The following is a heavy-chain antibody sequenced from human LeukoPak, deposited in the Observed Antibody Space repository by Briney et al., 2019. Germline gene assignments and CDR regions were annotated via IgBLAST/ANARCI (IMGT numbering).Heavy chain of an antibody. Sequence: ASVKVSCKASGGTFSSYAISWVRQAPGQGLEWMGWINPNSGGTDYAQKFQGRVTMTRDTSISTAYMELSRLRSDDTAVYYCARGTGEGYTYGRYYFDYWGQGTLVTVSS. CDR3: ARGTGEGYTYGRYYFDY. CDR1: GGTFSSYA. CDR2: INPNSGGT. V-gene: IGHV1-2*02. J-gene: IGHJ4*02. D-gene: IGHD5-18*01.